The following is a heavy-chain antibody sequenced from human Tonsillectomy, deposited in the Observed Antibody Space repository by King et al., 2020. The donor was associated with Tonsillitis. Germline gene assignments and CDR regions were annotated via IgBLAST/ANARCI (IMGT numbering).Heavy chain of an antibody. CDR3: ARDVPDFWSGYYYYYYMDV. D-gene: IGHD3-3*01. Sequence: VQLVESGGGLVKPGGSLRLSCAASGFTFSSYSMNWVRQAPGKGLEWVSSISSSWSYIQYADSVKDRFTISRDNAKNALYLQMNSLRAEDTAVYYCARDVPDFWSGYYYYYYMDVWGKGTTVTVSS. CDR2: ISSSWSYI. J-gene: IGHJ6*03. CDR1: GFTFSSYS. V-gene: IGHV3-21*01.